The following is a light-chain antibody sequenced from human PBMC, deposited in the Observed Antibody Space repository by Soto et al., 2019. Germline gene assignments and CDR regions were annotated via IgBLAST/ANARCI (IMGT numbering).Light chain of an antibody. J-gene: IGLJ1*01. Sequence: QSVLTQPASVSASPGQSITIPCTGTSSDVGSYNLVSWFQQHPGKVPKLLIYEGTKRPSGLSDRFTGSKSGTTASLTISGLQAEDEAHYYCYSYAGENLYVFGTGTKV. CDR1: SSDVGSYNL. V-gene: IGLV2-23*01. CDR2: EGT. CDR3: YSYAGENLYV.